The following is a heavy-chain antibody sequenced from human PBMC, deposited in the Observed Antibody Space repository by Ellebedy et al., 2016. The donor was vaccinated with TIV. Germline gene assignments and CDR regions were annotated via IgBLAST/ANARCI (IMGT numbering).Heavy chain of an antibody. Sequence: GGSLRLSCAASGFTFSSYWMSWVRQAPGKGLEWVANIKQDGSEKYYVDSVKGRFTISRDNAKNSLYLQMNSLRSEDTAVYYCARGGGVNYGHADYWGQGTLVTVSS. V-gene: IGHV3-7*03. D-gene: IGHD3-10*01. CDR3: ARGGGVNYGHADY. CDR2: IKQDGSEK. J-gene: IGHJ4*02. CDR1: GFTFSSYW.